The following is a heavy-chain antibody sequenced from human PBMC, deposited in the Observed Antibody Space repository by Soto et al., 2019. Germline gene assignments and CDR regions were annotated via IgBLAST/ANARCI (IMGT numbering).Heavy chain of an antibody. Sequence: SETLSLTCTVSGGSVSSGSYYWSWIRQPPGKGLEWIGYIYYSGSTNYNPSLKSRVTISVDTSKNQFSLKLSSVTAADTAVYYCARYCGGDCWETYFDYWGQGTLVTVSS. D-gene: IGHD2-21*02. CDR2: IYYSGST. CDR3: ARYCGGDCWETYFDY. V-gene: IGHV4-61*01. CDR1: GGSVSSGSYY. J-gene: IGHJ4*02.